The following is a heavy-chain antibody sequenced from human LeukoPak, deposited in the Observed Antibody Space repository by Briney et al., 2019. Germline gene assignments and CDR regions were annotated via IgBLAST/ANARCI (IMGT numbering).Heavy chain of an antibody. J-gene: IGHJ4*02. Sequence: GGSLRLSCAASGFTFSSYAMHWVRQAPGKGLEWVAVISYDGSNKYYADSVKGRFTISRDNSKNSLYLQMNSLRAEDTAVYYCARDHSTTVTTPYFDYWGQGTLVTVSS. D-gene: IGHD4-17*01. CDR1: GFTFSSYA. CDR2: ISYDGSNK. V-gene: IGHV3-30*04. CDR3: ARDHSTTVTTPYFDY.